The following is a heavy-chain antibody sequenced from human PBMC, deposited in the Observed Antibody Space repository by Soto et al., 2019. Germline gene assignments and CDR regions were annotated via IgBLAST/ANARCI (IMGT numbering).Heavy chain of an antibody. CDR2: IYKSATT. Sequence: PSETLSLTCSVSGDSISTVDYFWAWIRQPPGQALEYIGYIYKSATTYYNPSFESRVAISLDTSKSQFSLNVTSVTAADTAVYFCARGRYCLTGRCFPNWFDSWGQGTLATFSP. J-gene: IGHJ5*01. CDR3: ARGRYCLTGRCFPNWFDS. D-gene: IGHD2-15*01. V-gene: IGHV4-30-4*01. CDR1: GDSISTVDYF.